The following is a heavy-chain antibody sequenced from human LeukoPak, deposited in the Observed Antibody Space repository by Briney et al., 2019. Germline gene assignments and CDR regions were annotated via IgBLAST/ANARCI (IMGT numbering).Heavy chain of an antibody. CDR3: ARSKGAFGVVMTFDY. J-gene: IGHJ4*02. CDR2: IIPIFGTA. Sequence: VASVKVSCKASGGTFSSYAISWVRQAPGQGLEWMGGIIPIFGTANYAQKFQGRVTITADESTSTAYMELSSLRSEDTAVYYCARSKGAFGVVMTFDYWGQGTLVTVSS. CDR1: GGTFSSYA. D-gene: IGHD3-3*01. V-gene: IGHV1-69*01.